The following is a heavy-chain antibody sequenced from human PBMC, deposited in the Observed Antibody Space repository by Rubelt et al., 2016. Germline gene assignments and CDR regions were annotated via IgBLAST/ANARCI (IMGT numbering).Heavy chain of an antibody. CDR3: ARVYCSSTSCQMGDYYYYGMDV. J-gene: IGHJ6*02. CDR2: IIPIFGTA. V-gene: IGHV1-69*01. D-gene: IGHD2-2*01. Sequence: GLEWMGGIIPIFGTANYAQKFQGRVTITADESTSTAYMELSSLRSEDTAVYYCARVYCSSTSCQMGDYYYYGMDVWGQGTTVTVSS.